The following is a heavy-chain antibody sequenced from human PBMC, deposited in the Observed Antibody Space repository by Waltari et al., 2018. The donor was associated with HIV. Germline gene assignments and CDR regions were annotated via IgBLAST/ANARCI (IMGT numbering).Heavy chain of an antibody. V-gene: IGHV1-24*01. Sequence: QVQLVQSGAEVKKPGASVKVSCKVSGYTLTELSMHWVRQAPGKGLEWMGGFEPENGETIDAQKFQGRVTMTEDTSTDTAYMELSSLRSEDTAVYYCATGPLYGSGSYTPYMKYWGQGTLVTVSS. D-gene: IGHD3-10*01. CDR3: ATGPLYGSGSYTPYMKY. CDR1: GYTLTELS. CDR2: FEPENGET. J-gene: IGHJ4*02.